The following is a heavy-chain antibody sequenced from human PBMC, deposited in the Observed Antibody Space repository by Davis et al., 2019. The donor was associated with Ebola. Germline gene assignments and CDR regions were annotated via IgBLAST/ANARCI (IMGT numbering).Heavy chain of an antibody. CDR1: GYTFTSYG. CDR3: ARVTIFGVVSQDY. CDR2: ISAYNGNT. J-gene: IGHJ4*02. D-gene: IGHD3-3*01. Sequence: AASVKVSCKASGYTFTSYGISWVRQAPGQGLEWMGWISAYNGNTNYAQKFQGRVTMTRDTSISTAYMELSRLRSDDTAVYYCARVTIFGVVSQDYWGQGTLVTVSS. V-gene: IGHV1-18*04.